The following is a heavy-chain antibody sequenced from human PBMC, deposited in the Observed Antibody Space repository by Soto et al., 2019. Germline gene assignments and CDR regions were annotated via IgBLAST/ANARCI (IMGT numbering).Heavy chain of an antibody. CDR2: ISYDGSNK. V-gene: IGHV3-30*18. D-gene: IGHD6-13*01. CDR1: GFTFSSYG. Sequence: QVQLVESGGGVVQPGRSLRLSCAASGFTFSSYGMHWVRQAPGKGLEWVAVISYDGSNKYYADSVKGRFTISRDNSKNTLYLQMNSLRAEDTAVYYCAKNVLKRQQPIDYWGQGTLVTVSS. J-gene: IGHJ4*02. CDR3: AKNVLKRQQPIDY.